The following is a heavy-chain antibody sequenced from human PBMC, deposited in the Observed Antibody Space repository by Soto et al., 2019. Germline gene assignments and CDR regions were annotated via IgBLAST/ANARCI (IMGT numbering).Heavy chain of an antibody. CDR3: ARGRSRWDY. Sequence: SETLSLTCTVCGGSISSFYWSWIRQPAGKGLEWIGRIYSGGRNNYNPSLTSRVTMSVDTPKNQFSLRLSSVTAADTAMYYCARGRSRWDYWGQGTLVTVSS. CDR1: GGSISSFY. J-gene: IGHJ4*02. D-gene: IGHD6-13*01. CDR2: IYSGGRN. V-gene: IGHV4-4*07.